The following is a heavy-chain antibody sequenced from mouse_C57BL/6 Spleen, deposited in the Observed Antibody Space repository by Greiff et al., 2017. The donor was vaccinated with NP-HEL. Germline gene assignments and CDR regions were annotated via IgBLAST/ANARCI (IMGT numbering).Heavy chain of an antibody. CDR1: GYTFTDYE. CDR3: TRWAP. Sequence: QVHVKQSGAELVRPGASVTLSCKASGYTFTDYEMHWVKQTPVHGLEWIGAIDPETGGTAYNQKFKGKAILTADKSSSTAYMELRSLTSEDSAVYYCTRWAPWGQGTTLTVSS. J-gene: IGHJ2*01. CDR2: IDPETGGT. V-gene: IGHV1-15*01. D-gene: IGHD3-1*01.